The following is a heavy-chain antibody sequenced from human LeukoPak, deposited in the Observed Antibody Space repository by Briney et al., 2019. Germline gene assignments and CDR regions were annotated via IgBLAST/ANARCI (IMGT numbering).Heavy chain of an antibody. D-gene: IGHD1-1*01. CDR3: ARVGDWNDLVY. J-gene: IGHJ4*02. V-gene: IGHV4-59*01. CDR2: ILYSGTT. Sequence: SETLSLTCTVSGGSISPYYWSWIRQTPGKGLEWIGCILYSGTTTNYNPSLKSRVTISVDTSKNQFSLKLSSVTAADTAVYYCARVGDWNDLVYWGQGTLVTVSS. CDR1: GGSISPYY.